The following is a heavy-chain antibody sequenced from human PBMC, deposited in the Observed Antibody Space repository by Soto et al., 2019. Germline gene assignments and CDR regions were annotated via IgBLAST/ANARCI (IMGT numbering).Heavy chain of an antibody. CDR3: ARRPKQRGYYYGMDV. V-gene: IGHV5-10-1*01. Sequence: GESLKISCKGSGYSFTSYWISWVRQMPGKGLEWMGRIDPSDSYTNYSPSFQGHVTISADKSISTAYLQWSSLKASDTAMYYCARRPKQRGYYYGMDVWGQGTTVTVSS. J-gene: IGHJ6*02. CDR2: IDPSDSYT. CDR1: GYSFTSYW. D-gene: IGHD3-10*01.